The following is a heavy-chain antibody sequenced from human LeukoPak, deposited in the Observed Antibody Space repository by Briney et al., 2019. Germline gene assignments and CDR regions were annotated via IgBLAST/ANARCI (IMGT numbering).Heavy chain of an antibody. Sequence: PSETLSLTCSISGGFITSSGYNWGWIRQPPGKGPEWIGSAYFSGNTYYNPSLKSRVSISVDTSKNQFSLKLNSVSATDTAVYYCARLNTAIVYLDFWGQGALVTVSS. CDR3: ARLNTAIVYLDF. V-gene: IGHV4-39*01. D-gene: IGHD5-18*01. CDR1: GGFITSSGYN. CDR2: AYFSGNT. J-gene: IGHJ4*02.